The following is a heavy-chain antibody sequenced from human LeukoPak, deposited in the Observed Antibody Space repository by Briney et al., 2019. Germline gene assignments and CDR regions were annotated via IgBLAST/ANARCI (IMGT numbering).Heavy chain of an antibody. Sequence: ASVKVSCKASGYTFTNYDINWVRQATGQGLEWMGWMGSISGDTGYAQKFQDRVTMTRDTFISTAYMELNNVRSEDTAVYYCVRGPPNWGFDYWGQGTLVTVSS. CDR2: MGSISGDT. CDR1: GYTFTNYD. CDR3: VRGPPNWGFDY. D-gene: IGHD7-27*01. V-gene: IGHV1-8*01. J-gene: IGHJ4*02.